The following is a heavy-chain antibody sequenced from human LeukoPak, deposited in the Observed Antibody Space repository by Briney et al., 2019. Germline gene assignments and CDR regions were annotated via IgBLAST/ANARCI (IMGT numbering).Heavy chain of an antibody. Sequence: SETLSLTCTVSGGSISSYYWSWIRRPPGKGLEWIGYIYYSGSTNYNPSLKSRVTISVDTSKNQFSLKLSPVTAADTAVYYCARGRVRRDYYGSGSYSRAWFDPWGQGTLVTVSS. V-gene: IGHV4-59*01. CDR2: IYYSGST. J-gene: IGHJ5*02. D-gene: IGHD3-10*01. CDR3: ARGRVRRDYYGSGSYSRAWFDP. CDR1: GGSISSYY.